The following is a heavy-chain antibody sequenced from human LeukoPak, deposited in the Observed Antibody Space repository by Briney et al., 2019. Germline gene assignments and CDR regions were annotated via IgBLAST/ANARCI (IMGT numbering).Heavy chain of an antibody. D-gene: IGHD3-10*01. Sequence: GESLKISCKGSGYSFNTYWIAWVRQMPGKDLEWMGAIYPGDSDTTYSPSLQGQVTISADKSATTAYLQWNSLKASDTAIYYCARLMTLVRGGLKRLPRSCGMDVWGQGTTVTVS. CDR1: GYSFNTYW. J-gene: IGHJ6*02. V-gene: IGHV5-51*01. CDR3: ARLMTLVRGGLKRLPRSCGMDV. CDR2: IYPGDSDT.